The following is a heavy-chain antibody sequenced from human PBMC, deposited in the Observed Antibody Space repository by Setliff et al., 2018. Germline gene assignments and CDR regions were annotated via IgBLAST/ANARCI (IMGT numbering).Heavy chain of an antibody. CDR2: ISASSANI. V-gene: IGHV3-48*01. D-gene: IGHD3-10*01. J-gene: IGHJ4*02. Sequence: LRLSCVASGFTFSNYEFNWVRQAPGKGLEWISYISASSANIQYADSVRGRFTVSRDNARNSLYLQMNSLRGDDAAVYYCARVTMVRGPIDYWGQGTLVTVSS. CDR3: ARVTMVRGPIDY. CDR1: GFTFSNYE.